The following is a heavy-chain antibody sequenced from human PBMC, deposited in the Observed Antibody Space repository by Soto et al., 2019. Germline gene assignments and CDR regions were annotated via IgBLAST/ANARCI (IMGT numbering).Heavy chain of an antibody. V-gene: IGHV3-23*01. CDR3: AKSAILTGYMGYYFDY. CDR1: GFTFSSYA. Sequence: GGSLRLSCAASGFTFSSYAMSWVRQAPGKGLEWVSAISGSGGSTYYADSVKGRFTISRDNSKNTLYLQMNSLRAEDTAVYYCAKSAILTGYMGYYFDYWGQGTLVTVSS. D-gene: IGHD3-9*01. CDR2: ISGSGGST. J-gene: IGHJ4*02.